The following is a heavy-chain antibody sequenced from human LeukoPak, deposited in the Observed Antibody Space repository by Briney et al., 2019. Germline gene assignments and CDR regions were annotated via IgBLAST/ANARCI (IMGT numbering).Heavy chain of an antibody. CDR2: IGPTGFDR. Sequence: PGGSLRLSCTTSGLTFSTSGFNWVRQAPGKGLEWVASIGPTGFDRYHADSIKGRFTISRDNANNFLYLQMDSLRAEDTAVYYCATETNGRHYDYWGQGTLLTVSS. D-gene: IGHD1-14*01. CDR3: ATETNGRHYDY. J-gene: IGHJ4*02. V-gene: IGHV3-21*06. CDR1: GLTFSTSG.